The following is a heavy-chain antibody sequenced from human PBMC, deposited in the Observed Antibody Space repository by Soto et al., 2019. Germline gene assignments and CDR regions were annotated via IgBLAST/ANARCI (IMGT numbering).Heavy chain of an antibody. D-gene: IGHD5-18*01. J-gene: IGHJ4*02. Sequence: QAQLVESGGGVVQPGRSLRLSCAASGFAFSSYGMHWVRQAPGTGLEWVAVISYDGSLQHYADSVKGRFTISRDNSKNMVLLQMRSLRAEDTAVYYCVSDRGYGHASVPYSWGQGTLVSFAS. V-gene: IGHV3-30*03. CDR2: ISYDGSLQ. CDR1: GFAFSSYG. CDR3: VSDRGYGHASVPYS.